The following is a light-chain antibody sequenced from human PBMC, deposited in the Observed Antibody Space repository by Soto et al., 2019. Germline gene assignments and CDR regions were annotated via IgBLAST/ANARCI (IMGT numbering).Light chain of an antibody. J-gene: IGKJ1*01. V-gene: IGKV3-20*01. CDR1: QSVSSSY. Sequence: EIVLTQSPGTLSLSPGERATLSCRASQSVSSSYVAWYQQKPGQAPRLLIYGATSRATGIPDRFSGSGSGIYFSLTISRMEPEDFAVYYCQQYGSSPRTFGQGTKVEIK. CDR2: GAT. CDR3: QQYGSSPRT.